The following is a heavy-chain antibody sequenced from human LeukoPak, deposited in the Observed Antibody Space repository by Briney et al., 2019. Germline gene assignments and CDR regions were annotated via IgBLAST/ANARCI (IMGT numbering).Heavy chain of an antibody. V-gene: IGHV1-18*01. J-gene: IGHJ5*02. CDR1: GYTFTSYG. CDR2: ISAYNGNT. Sequence: ASVKVSCKASGYTFTSYGISWVRQAPGQGLEWMGWISAYNGNTNYAQKLQGRVTMTTDTSTSTAYMELRSLRSDDTAVYYCARKVDGDYLSWFDPWGQGTLVTVSS. CDR3: ARKVDGDYLSWFDP. D-gene: IGHD4-17*01.